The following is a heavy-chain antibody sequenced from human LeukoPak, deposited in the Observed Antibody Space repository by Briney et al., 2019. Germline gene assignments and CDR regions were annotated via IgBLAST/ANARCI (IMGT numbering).Heavy chain of an antibody. CDR3: ARRITIFGVAASYYMDV. Sequence: GGSLRLSCAASGFTVSSNYMSWVRQAPGKGLEWVSVIYSGGSTYYADSVKGRFTISRGYDKRSLYLQMNSLRAEDTAVYYCARRITIFGVAASYYMDVWGKGTTVTVSS. D-gene: IGHD3-3*01. CDR1: GFTVSSNY. J-gene: IGHJ6*03. CDR2: IYSGGST. V-gene: IGHV3-66*04.